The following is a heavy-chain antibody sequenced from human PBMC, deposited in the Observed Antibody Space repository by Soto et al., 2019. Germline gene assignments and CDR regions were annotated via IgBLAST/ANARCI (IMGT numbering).Heavy chain of an antibody. D-gene: IGHD2-8*02. CDR3: ARHEGWTGPDQ. CDR2: IFHDGNT. Sequence: SETLSLTCAVSGASIGSGGWWSWVRQPPGKGLEWIAEIFHDGNTNYSPSLKSRITISVDKSQNQFSLNVYSVTAADTAVYYCARHEGWTGPDQWGQGTLVTVSS. V-gene: IGHV4-4*02. J-gene: IGHJ5*02. CDR1: GASIGSGGW.